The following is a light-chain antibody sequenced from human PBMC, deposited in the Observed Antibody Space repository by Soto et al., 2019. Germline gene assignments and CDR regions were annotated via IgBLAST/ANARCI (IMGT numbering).Light chain of an antibody. CDR3: QVWDSSSDHWV. Sequence: SYELTQPPSVSVAPGQTARITCGGNNIGSKSVHWYQQKPGQAPVLVVYDDSDRPSGTPERFSGSNSGNTATLTISRVEARDEADYYCQVWDSSSDHWVFGGGTKVTVL. CDR1: NIGSKS. V-gene: IGLV3-21*02. CDR2: DDS. J-gene: IGLJ3*02.